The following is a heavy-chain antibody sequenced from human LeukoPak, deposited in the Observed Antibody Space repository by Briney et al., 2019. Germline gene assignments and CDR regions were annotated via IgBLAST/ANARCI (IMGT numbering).Heavy chain of an antibody. Sequence: PGGSLRLSCAASGFTFTDAWMSWVRQAPGKGFEWVGRIKGKTESGTTDYAAPVKGRFTISRDDSKNTLYLQMNSLKTEDTAVYYCTTGMAAGLYYYYYMDVWGKGTTVTVSS. CDR2: IKGKTESGTT. CDR1: GFTFTDAW. D-gene: IGHD6-13*01. CDR3: TTGMAAGLYYYYYMDV. J-gene: IGHJ6*03. V-gene: IGHV3-15*01.